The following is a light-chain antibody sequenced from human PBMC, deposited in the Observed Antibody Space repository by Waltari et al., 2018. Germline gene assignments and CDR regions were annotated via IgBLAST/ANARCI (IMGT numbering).Light chain of an antibody. CDR2: EVS. J-gene: IGLJ2*01. V-gene: IGLV2-8*01. CDR1: SSDVGGYNY. Sequence: QSALTQPPSASGSPGQSVTISCPGTSSDVGGYNYASWYQQHPGKAPKLMIYEVSKRPSGVPDRFSGSKSGNTASLTVSGLQAEDEADYYCSSYAGSNSVVFGGGTKLTVL. CDR3: SSYAGSNSVV.